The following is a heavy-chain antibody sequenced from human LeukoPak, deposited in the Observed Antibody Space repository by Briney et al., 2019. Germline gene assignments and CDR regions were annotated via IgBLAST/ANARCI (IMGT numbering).Heavy chain of an antibody. CDR2: ISYDGSSE. J-gene: IGHJ6*02. V-gene: IGHV3-30*18. CDR1: GFTFGNYG. CDR3: AKELYNYGDYGAEGLDV. D-gene: IGHD4-17*01. Sequence: GGSLRLSCAVSGFTFGNYGMHWVRQARGKGLEWVALISYDGSSEYYAGSVKGRFTISRDNSKITVYLQMNSRKAEDTAVYYCAKELYNYGDYGAEGLDVGGQGTTVTVS.